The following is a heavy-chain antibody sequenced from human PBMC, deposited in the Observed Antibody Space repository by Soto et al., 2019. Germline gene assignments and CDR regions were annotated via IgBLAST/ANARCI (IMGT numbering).Heavy chain of an antibody. CDR3: ARATPVAGREFSGAFDI. V-gene: IGHV4-31*03. D-gene: IGHD6-19*01. J-gene: IGHJ3*02. CDR2: IYYSGST. Sequence: QVQLQESGPGLVKPSQTLSLTCTVSGGSISSGGYYWSWIRQHPGKGLEWIGYIYYSGSTYYNPSLKSRVTIAVDTSKNQFSLKLSSVTAAETAVYYCARATPVAGREFSGAFDIWGQGTMVTVSS. CDR1: GGSISSGGYY.